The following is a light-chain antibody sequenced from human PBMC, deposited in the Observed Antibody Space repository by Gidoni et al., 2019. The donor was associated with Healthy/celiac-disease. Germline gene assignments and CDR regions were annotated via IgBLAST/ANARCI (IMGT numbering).Light chain of an antibody. CDR3: ASWDDSLNGWV. CDR2: SNN. CDR1: SSNIGSTT. J-gene: IGLJ3*02. V-gene: IGLV1-44*01. Sequence: QSVLTQPPASSGTRGQRVTISCSGSSSNIGSTTVNWYQQLPGTAPKLRIYSNNQRPSGVPDRFSGAKSGSSASLAISGLQSEDEADYYCASWDDSLNGWVFGGGTKLTVL.